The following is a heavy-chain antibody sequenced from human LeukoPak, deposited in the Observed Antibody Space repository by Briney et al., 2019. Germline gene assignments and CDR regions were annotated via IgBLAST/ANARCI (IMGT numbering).Heavy chain of an antibody. Sequence: GESLKISCKGSGYTFTSYWIGWVRQMPGKGLEWMGIIYPGDPDTRDSPSFQGQFTISADKSIGPAYLQWSSLKASDSAMYYCARGGWGSYYDYWGQGTLVTVSS. CDR1: GYTFTSYW. V-gene: IGHV5-51*01. CDR2: IYPGDPDT. J-gene: IGHJ4*02. CDR3: ARGGWGSYYDY. D-gene: IGHD3-10*01.